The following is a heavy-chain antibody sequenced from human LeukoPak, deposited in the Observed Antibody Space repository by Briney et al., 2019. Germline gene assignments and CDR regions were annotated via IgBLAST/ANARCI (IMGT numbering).Heavy chain of an antibody. D-gene: IGHD3-10*01. CDR2: IKSDGSST. Sequence: GGSLRLSCAASGFAIRSYWMHWVCQDPGKGLVWVSRIKSDGSSTRYADSVKGRFTISRDNAKNTLYLQMNSLRAEDTAIYYCARSADPIRGSGWYFDLWGHGTLVTVFS. CDR1: GFAIRSYW. CDR3: ARSADPIRGSGWYFDL. V-gene: IGHV3-74*01. J-gene: IGHJ2*01.